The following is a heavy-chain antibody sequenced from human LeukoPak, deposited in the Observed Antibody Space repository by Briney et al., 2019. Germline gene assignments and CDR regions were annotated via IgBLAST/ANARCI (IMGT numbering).Heavy chain of an antibody. V-gene: IGHV4-34*01. D-gene: IGHD6-6*01. CDR3: ARESAARDFDY. J-gene: IGHJ4*02. CDR2: INHSGST. CDR1: GGSFSGYY. Sequence: SETLSLTCAVYGGSFSGYYWGWIRQPPGKGLEWIGEINHSGSTNYNPSLKSRVTISVDTSKNQFSLKLSSVTAADTAVYYCARESAARDFDYWGQGTLVTVSS.